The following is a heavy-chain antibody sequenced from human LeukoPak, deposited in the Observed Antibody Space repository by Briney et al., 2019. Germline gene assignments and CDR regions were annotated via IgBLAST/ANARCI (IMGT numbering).Heavy chain of an antibody. D-gene: IGHD4-17*01. CDR3: ARGHWDDYGDLHVRTGFYFDY. Sequence: ASVKVSCKASGYTFTSYYMHWVRQAPGQGLEWMGIINPSGGSTSYAQKFQGRVTITADESTSTAYMELSSLRSEDTAVYYCARGHWDDYGDLHVRTGFYFDYWGQGTLVTVSS. CDR2: INPSGGST. J-gene: IGHJ4*02. V-gene: IGHV1-46*01. CDR1: GYTFTSYY.